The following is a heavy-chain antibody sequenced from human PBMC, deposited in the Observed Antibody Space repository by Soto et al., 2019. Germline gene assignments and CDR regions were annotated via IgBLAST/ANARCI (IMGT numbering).Heavy chain of an antibody. Sequence: PGGALRLSCAGSGFTFSNAWMSWVRRAPGKGLEGLSSVSAGDTSVYADTVQGRFTISRDSSKSTLYLQMNRQRAEDTAVYFCAKGSGSRSYRLYCEQWGQGTLVTVSS. J-gene: IGHJ1*01. D-gene: IGHD2-2*01. CDR1: GFTFSNAW. CDR2: VSAGDTS. V-gene: IGHV3-23*01. CDR3: AKGSGSRSYRLYCEQ.